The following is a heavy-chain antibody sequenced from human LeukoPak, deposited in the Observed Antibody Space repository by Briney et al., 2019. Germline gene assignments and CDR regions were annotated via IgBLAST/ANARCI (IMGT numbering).Heavy chain of an antibody. CDR1: GGSISSSSYY. D-gene: IGHD2-2*01. J-gene: IGHJ6*04. Sequence: SETLSLTCTVSGGSISSSSYYWGWIRQPPGKGLEWIGSIHYSGSTYYNPSLKSRVTISVDTSKNQFSLKLSSVTAAGTAVYYCARQSTADVWGKGTTVTVSS. CDR3: ARQSTADV. CDR2: IHYSGST. V-gene: IGHV4-39*01.